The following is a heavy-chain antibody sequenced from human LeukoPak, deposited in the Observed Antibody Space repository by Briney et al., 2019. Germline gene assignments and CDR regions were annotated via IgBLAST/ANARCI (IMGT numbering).Heavy chain of an antibody. J-gene: IGHJ4*02. V-gene: IGHV3-33*01. CDR1: GVTFSSYG. Sequence: PGGSLRLSCAASGVTFSSYGMHWVRQAPGKGLEWVAVIWYDGSNKYYADSVKGRFTISRDNSKNTLYLQMNSLRAEDTAVYYCAREPPRYYFDYWGQGTLVTVSS. CDR2: IWYDGSNK. CDR3: AREPPRYYFDY.